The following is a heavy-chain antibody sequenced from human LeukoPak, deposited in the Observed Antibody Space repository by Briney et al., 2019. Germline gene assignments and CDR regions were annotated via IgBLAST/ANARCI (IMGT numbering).Heavy chain of an antibody. CDR2: IWYDGSNK. Sequence: PGGSLRLSCAASGFIFRLHGMLWVRQAPGKGLEWVAVIWYDGSNKYYADSVKGRFTISRDNSKNTLYLQMNSLRAEDTAVYYCARVSLPCYYDSSGRYNWFDPWGEGSLVTVSS. J-gene: IGHJ5*02. V-gene: IGHV3-33*01. CDR1: GFIFRLHG. CDR3: ARVSLPCYYDSSGRYNWFDP. D-gene: IGHD3-22*01.